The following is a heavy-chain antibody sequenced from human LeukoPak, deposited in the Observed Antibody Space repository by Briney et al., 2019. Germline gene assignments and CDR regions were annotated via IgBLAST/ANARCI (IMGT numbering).Heavy chain of an antibody. CDR3: ASHSAWLPDAFDM. J-gene: IGHJ3*02. CDR2: ISSSGSII. Sequence: TPGGSLRLSCAASGFTLSDYYMSWIRQAPGKGLECVSYISSSGSIIYYAESVKGRFTIYRDNAMKSLYLQMNSLRAEDTAVYYCASHSAWLPDAFDMWGQGTMVTVSS. V-gene: IGHV3-11*01. CDR1: GFTLSDYY. D-gene: IGHD6-19*01.